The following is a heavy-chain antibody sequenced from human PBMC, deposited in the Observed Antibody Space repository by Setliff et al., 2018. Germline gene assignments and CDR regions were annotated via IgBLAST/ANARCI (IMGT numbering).Heavy chain of an antibody. CDR2: IYYSGST. V-gene: IGHV4-39*07. CDR1: GGSISSSCYY. J-gene: IGHJ5*02. Sequence: SETLSLTCTVSGGSISSSCYYWGWIRQPPGKGLEWIGSIYYSGSTYYNPSLKSRVTISVDTSKNQFSLKLSSVTAADTAVYYGAGEDGSGFFVGVDWFDTWGQGTLVTVSS. D-gene: IGHD3-10*01. CDR3: AGEDGSGFFVGVDWFDT.